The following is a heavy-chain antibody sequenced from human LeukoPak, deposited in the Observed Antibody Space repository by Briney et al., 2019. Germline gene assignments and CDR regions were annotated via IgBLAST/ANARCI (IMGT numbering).Heavy chain of an antibody. D-gene: IGHD6-19*01. CDR3: AKDTYSSGSVVDY. J-gene: IGHJ4*02. CDR2: ISGSGGST. CDR1: GFIFSSYA. Sequence: GESLRLSCAASGFIFSSYAMSWVRQAPGKGLEWVSVISGSGGSTYYADSVKGRFTISRDNSKNTLYLHMNSLRADDTALYYCAKDTYSSGSVVDYWGQGTLVTVSS. V-gene: IGHV3-23*01.